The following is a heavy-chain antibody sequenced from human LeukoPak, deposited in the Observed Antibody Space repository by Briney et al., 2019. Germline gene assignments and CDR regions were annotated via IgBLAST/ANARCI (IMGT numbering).Heavy chain of an antibody. CDR2: ISSSSSYI. V-gene: IGHV3-21*01. CDR1: GFTLSSYS. J-gene: IGHJ4*02. Sequence: PGGSLRLSCAASGFTLSSYSMNWVRQAPGKGLEWVSSISSSSSYIYYADSVKGRFTISRDNAKNSLYLQMNSLRAEDTAVYYCARTVVVVPAALLFDYWGQGTLVTVSS. D-gene: IGHD2-2*01. CDR3: ARTVVVVPAALLFDY.